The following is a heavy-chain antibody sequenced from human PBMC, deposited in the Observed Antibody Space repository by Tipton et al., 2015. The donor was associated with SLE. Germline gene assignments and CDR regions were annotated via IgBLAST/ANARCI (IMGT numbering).Heavy chain of an antibody. CDR3: ARRAVAGYFDS. D-gene: IGHD6-19*01. J-gene: IGHJ4*02. Sequence: QLVQSGAEVKKPGASVKVSCKASGYTFASYDINWVRQATGQGLEWMGWVNPNSGNTAYAQKFQGRVTMTRDTSISTAYMELSSLTSEDTAVYYCARRAVAGYFDSWGQGTLVSLSS. CDR1: GYTFASYD. V-gene: IGHV1-8*01. CDR2: VNPNSGNT.